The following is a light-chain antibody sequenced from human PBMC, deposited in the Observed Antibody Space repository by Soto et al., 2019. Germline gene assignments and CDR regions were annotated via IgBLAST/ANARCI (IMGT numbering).Light chain of an antibody. V-gene: IGKV1D-13*01. CDR2: DAS. CDR1: QGISTA. Sequence: AIQLTQSPSSLSASVGDRVTITCRASQGISTALAWYQQKPGKAPKVLIYDASNLQGGVPSRFSGSGSGTDFTLTITILQPEDFASYYCQQFHNYALSFGGGTKVDIK. J-gene: IGKJ4*02. CDR3: QQFHNYALS.